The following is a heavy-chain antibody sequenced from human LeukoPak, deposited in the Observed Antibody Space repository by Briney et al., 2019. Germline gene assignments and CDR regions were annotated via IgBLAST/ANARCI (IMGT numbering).Heavy chain of an antibody. Sequence: AGGSLRLSCAASGFTFSSYGMHWVRQAPGKGLEWVAFIRYNGSNKYYADSVKGRFTISRDNSKNTLYLQMNSLRAEDTAVYYCAKEGSWGSGSYGYMGVWGKGTTVTISS. V-gene: IGHV3-30*02. CDR3: AKEGSWGSGSYGYMGV. D-gene: IGHD1-26*01. CDR2: IRYNGSNK. CDR1: GFTFSSYG. J-gene: IGHJ6*03.